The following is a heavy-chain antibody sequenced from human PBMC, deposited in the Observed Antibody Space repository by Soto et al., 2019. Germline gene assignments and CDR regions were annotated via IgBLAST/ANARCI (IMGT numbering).Heavy chain of an antibody. CDR2: FDPEDGET. V-gene: IGHV1-24*01. Sequence: SVRISCRVSGYSLTVLSMLWVGQAPGKGLEWMGGFDPEDGETIYAQKFQGRVTMTEDTSTDTAYMELSSLRSEDTAVYYCATVRTYYYDSSGYDYWCQGTLVTVSS. CDR1: GYSLTVLS. D-gene: IGHD3-22*01. CDR3: ATVRTYYYDSSGYDY. J-gene: IGHJ4*02.